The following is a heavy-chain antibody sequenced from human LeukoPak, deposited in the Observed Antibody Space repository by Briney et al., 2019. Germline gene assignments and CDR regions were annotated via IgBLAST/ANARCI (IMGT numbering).Heavy chain of an antibody. CDR2: MNPNSGNT. CDR3: ASLLKDIVVVPAADY. D-gene: IGHD2-2*01. CDR1: GYTFTSYD. J-gene: IGHJ4*02. Sequence: ASAKVSCKASGYTFTSYDINWVRQATGQGLEWMGWMNPNSGNTGYAQKFQGRVTITRNTSISTAYMELSSLRSEDTAVYYCASLLKDIVVVPAADYWGQGTLVTVSS. V-gene: IGHV1-8*03.